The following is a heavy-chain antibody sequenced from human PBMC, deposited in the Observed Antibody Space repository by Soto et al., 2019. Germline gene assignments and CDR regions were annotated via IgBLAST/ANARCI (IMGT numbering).Heavy chain of an antibody. Sequence: GGSLRLSCAASGFTFSSYAMSWVRQAPGKGLEWVSAISGGGGSTYYADSVKGRLTISKDKSKNTLYLQMNGLRAEDTAVYYCARTVVAVAGYYFDYWGQGTLVTVSS. CDR3: ARTVVAVAGYYFDY. V-gene: IGHV3-23*01. J-gene: IGHJ4*02. D-gene: IGHD6-19*01. CDR2: ISGGGGST. CDR1: GFTFSSYA.